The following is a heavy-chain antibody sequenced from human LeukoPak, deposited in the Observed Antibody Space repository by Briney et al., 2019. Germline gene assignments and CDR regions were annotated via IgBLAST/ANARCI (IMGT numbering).Heavy chain of an antibody. V-gene: IGHV4-34*01. D-gene: IGHD3-22*01. J-gene: IGHJ6*03. Sequence: PSETLSLTCAVYGGSFSGYYWSWIRQPPGKGLEWIGEINHSGSTNYNPSLKSRATISVDTSKNQFSLKLSSVTAADTAVYYCARGAWLYGYYYYMDVWGKGTTVTVSS. CDR1: GGSFSGYY. CDR2: INHSGST. CDR3: ARGAWLYGYYYYMDV.